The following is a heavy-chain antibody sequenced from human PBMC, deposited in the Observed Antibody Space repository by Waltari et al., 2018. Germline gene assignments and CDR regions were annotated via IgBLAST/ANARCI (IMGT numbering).Heavy chain of an antibody. D-gene: IGHD5-12*01. V-gene: IGHV3-7*01. CDR1: GLHFSRDW. CDR2: IKHDGTTK. Sequence: QVVESGGGLVQPGGSLRLSCTASGLHFSRDWMGWVRQAPGKGLEWVANIKHDGTTKFYLDSVKGRFTISRDNAQNTVYLQMNSLRVEDTALYYCARAVDVADYWGQGTLVTVSS. J-gene: IGHJ4*02. CDR3: ARAVDVADY.